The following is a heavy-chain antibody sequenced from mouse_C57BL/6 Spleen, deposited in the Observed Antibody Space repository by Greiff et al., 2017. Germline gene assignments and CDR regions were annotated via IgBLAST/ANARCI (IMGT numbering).Heavy chain of an antibody. D-gene: IGHD2-4*01. CDR2: IDPEDGDT. V-gene: IGHV14-1*01. CDR1: GFNIKDYY. CDR3: TAYDYDGRFAY. J-gene: IGHJ3*01. Sequence: EVQLQQSGAELVRPGASVKLSCTASGFNIKDYYMHWVKQRPEQGLEWIGRIDPEDGDTEYAPKFQGKATMTVDTSSNTAYLQLSRLTSEDTAGYYSTAYDYDGRFAYWGQGTLVTVSS.